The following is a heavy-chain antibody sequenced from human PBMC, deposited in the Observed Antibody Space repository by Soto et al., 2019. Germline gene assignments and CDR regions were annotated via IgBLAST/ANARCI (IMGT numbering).Heavy chain of an antibody. CDR1: GYTFSNYG. CDR2: ISTYNVNR. J-gene: IGHJ4*02. D-gene: IGHD1-26*01. V-gene: IGHV1-18*01. Sequence: ASVKVSCKASGYTFSNYGISWVRQAPGQGLEWMGWISTYNVNRNYAQKLQGRVTMTADTSTNAAYMELRSLRSDDTAVYYCAITRDSGSYYVFGDFDSWGQGTLVTVSS. CDR3: AITRDSGSYYVFGDFDS.